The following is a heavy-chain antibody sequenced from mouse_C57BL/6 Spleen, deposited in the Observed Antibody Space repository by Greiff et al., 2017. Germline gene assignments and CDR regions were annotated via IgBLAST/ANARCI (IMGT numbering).Heavy chain of an antibody. Sequence: QVQLQQPGAELVKPGASVKLSCKASGYTFTSYWMQWVKQRPGQGLEWIGEIDPSDSYTNYNQKFKGKATLTVDTSSSTAYMQLSSLTSEDSAVYYCARCYSNYVDYAMDDWGQGTSVTVSS. V-gene: IGHV1-50*01. CDR2: IDPSDSYT. CDR1: GYTFTSYW. D-gene: IGHD2-5*01. J-gene: IGHJ4*01. CDR3: ARCYSNYVDYAMDD.